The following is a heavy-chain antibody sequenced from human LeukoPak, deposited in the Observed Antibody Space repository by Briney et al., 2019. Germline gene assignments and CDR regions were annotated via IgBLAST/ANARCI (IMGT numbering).Heavy chain of an antibody. CDR1: GFTFSSYW. CDR3: VRGNDYGGPHY. CDR2: IDRDGSRV. J-gene: IGHJ4*02. Sequence: GGSLRLSCAVSGFTFSSYWMHWVRQAPGKGLVWVSRIDRDGSRVNYADSVKGRFTISRDNGKNTLFLQMNSLRAEDAAVYYCVRGNDYGGPHYWGQGTLVTVSS. V-gene: IGHV3-74*01. D-gene: IGHD4-23*01.